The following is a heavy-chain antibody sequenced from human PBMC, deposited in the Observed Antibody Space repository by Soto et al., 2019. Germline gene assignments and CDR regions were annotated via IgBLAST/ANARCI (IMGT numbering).Heavy chain of an antibody. J-gene: IGHJ6*02. V-gene: IGHV4-30-4*01. CDR2: IYYSGST. CDR3: ARVPRITIFGVVIAHKDGMDV. CDR1: GGSISSGDYY. D-gene: IGHD3-3*01. Sequence: SETLSLTCTVSGGSISSGDYYRSWIRQPPGKGLEWIGYIYYSGSTYYNPSLKSRVTISVDTSKNQSSLKLSSVTAADTAVYYCARVPRITIFGVVIAHKDGMDVWGQGTTVTVSS.